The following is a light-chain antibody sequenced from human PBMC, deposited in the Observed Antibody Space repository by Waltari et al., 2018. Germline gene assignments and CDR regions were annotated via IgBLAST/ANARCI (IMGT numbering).Light chain of an antibody. CDR1: QSVSSY. V-gene: IGKV3-11*01. CDR3: QQRANWIT. CDR2: DAS. J-gene: IGKJ4*01. Sequence: EIALTQSPATLSLSPGERATLSCRASQSVSSYLAWYQQKPGQAPRLLIYDASNRATGIPARFSGSGSGTDFTLTITTLEPEDFAVYYCQQRANWITFGGGTKVEI.